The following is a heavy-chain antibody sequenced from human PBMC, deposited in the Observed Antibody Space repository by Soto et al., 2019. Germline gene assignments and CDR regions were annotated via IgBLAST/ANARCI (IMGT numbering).Heavy chain of an antibody. V-gene: IGHV4-31*03. CDR1: GGSISSGGYY. D-gene: IGHD4-17*01. CDR2: IYYSGST. Sequence: QVQLQESGPGLVKPSQTLSLTCTVSGGSISSGGYYWSWIRQHPGKGLEWIGYIYYSGSTYYNPSRKRRVTIAVDTSKNQFSLKLSSVTAADTDVYYCARSPEATVTAFDYWGQGTLVTVSS. J-gene: IGHJ4*02. CDR3: ARSPEATVTAFDY.